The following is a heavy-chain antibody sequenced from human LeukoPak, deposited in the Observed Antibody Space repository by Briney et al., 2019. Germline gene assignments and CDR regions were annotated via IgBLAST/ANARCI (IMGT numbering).Heavy chain of an antibody. V-gene: IGHV4-59*01. CDR3: ARDPVEYSSSYNAFDI. CDR2: IYYSGST. D-gene: IGHD6-6*01. Sequence: PSETLSLTCTVSGGSISSYYRSWIRQPPGKGLEWIGYIYYSGSTNYNPSLKSRVTISVDTSKNQFSLKLSSVTAADTAVYYCARDPVEYSSSYNAFDIWGQGTMVTVSS. J-gene: IGHJ3*02. CDR1: GGSISSYY.